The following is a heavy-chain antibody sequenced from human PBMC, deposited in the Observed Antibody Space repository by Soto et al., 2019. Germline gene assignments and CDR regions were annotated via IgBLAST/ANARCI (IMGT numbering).Heavy chain of an antibody. CDR1: GYSFTSYW. Sequence: GESLKISCKGSGYSFTSYWISWVRQMPGKGLEWMGRIDPSDSYTNYSPSFQGHVTISADKSISTAYLQWSSLKASDTAMYYCARHYPNWNYVPDAFDIWGQGTMVTVSS. J-gene: IGHJ3*02. V-gene: IGHV5-10-1*01. CDR3: ARHYPNWNYVPDAFDI. CDR2: IDPSDSYT. D-gene: IGHD1-7*01.